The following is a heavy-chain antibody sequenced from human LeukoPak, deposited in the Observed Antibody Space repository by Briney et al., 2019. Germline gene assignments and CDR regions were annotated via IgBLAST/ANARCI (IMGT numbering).Heavy chain of an antibody. V-gene: IGHV4-61*02. D-gene: IGHD6-19*01. CDR1: GGSISSGSYY. Sequence: PSETLSLTSTVSGGSISSGSYYWSWIRQPAGKGLEWIGRIYTSGSTNYNPSLKSRVTISVDTSKNQFSLKLSSVTAADTAVYYCASRGYSSGWYDYWGQGTLVTVSS. CDR2: IYTSGST. CDR3: ASRGYSSGWYDY. J-gene: IGHJ4*02.